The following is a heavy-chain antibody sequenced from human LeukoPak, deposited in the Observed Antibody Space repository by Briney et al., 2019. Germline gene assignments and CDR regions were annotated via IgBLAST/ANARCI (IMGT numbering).Heavy chain of an antibody. CDR3: ARDGGYYDFWSGFAGYYYMDV. CDR1: GFTFSGYW. D-gene: IGHD3-3*01. Sequence: GGSLRLSCAASGFTFSGYWMHWVRQAPGKGLVCVSRIKSDGTYTSYADSVKGRFTISRDNAKNTLYLQMNSLRAEDTAVYYCARDGGYYDFWSGFAGYYYMDVWGKGTTVTVSS. CDR2: IKSDGTYT. J-gene: IGHJ6*03. V-gene: IGHV3-74*03.